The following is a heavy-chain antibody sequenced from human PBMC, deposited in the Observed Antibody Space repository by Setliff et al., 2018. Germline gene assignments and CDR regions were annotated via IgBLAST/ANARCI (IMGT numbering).Heavy chain of an antibody. CDR3: ACPDILTGLSDY. D-gene: IGHD3-9*01. Sequence: GSLRLSCAASGFTFSSYEMNWVRQAPGKGLEWVSYISSSGSTIYYADSVKGRFTISRDNAKNSLYLQMNSLRAEDTAVYYCACPDILTGLSDYWGQGTLVTVSS. CDR1: GFTFSSYE. V-gene: IGHV3-48*03. J-gene: IGHJ4*02. CDR2: ISSSGSTI.